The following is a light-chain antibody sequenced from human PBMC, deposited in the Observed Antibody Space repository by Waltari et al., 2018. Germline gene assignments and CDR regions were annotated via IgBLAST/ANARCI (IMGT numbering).Light chain of an antibody. CDR3: QQSYNTPRT. CDR2: AGS. Sequence: DIQMTQSPSSLSASVGDRVSITCRASQSISTHLNWYQQKPGKAPKLLNYAGSKLESGGPSRFSGRGSETDFTLTNSSLQPENFAVYYCQQSYNTPRTFGPGTKVDIK. V-gene: IGKV1-39*01. J-gene: IGKJ3*01. CDR1: QSISTH.